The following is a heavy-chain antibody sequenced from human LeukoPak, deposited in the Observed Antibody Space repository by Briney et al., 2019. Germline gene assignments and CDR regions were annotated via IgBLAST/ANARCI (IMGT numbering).Heavy chain of an antibody. Sequence: SETLSLTCTVSGGSISSGSYYWSWIRQPAGKGLEWIGRIYTSGSTNYNPSLKSRVTISVDTSKNQFFLKLSSVTAADTAVYYCARSHDYTTEFDPWGQGTLVTVSS. D-gene: IGHD4-11*01. CDR3: ARSHDYTTEFDP. CDR1: GGSISSGSYY. V-gene: IGHV4-61*02. CDR2: IYTSGST. J-gene: IGHJ5*02.